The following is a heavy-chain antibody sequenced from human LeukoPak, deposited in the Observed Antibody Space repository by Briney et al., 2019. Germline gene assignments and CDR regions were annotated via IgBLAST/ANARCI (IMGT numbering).Heavy chain of an antibody. Sequence: SETLSLTCTVSGGSISSSSYYWSWIRQPPGKGLEWIGEINHSGSTNYNPSLKSRVTISVDTSKNQFSLKLSSVTAADTAVYYCARGVTARGFYYYMDVWGKGTTVTISS. CDR1: GGSISSSSYY. CDR3: ARGVTARGFYYYMDV. CDR2: INHSGST. V-gene: IGHV4-39*07. D-gene: IGHD2-21*02. J-gene: IGHJ6*03.